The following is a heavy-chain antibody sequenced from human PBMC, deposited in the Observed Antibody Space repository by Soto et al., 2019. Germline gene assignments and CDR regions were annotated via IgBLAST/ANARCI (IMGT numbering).Heavy chain of an antibody. Sequence: GASVKVSCKVSGYTLTELSMHWVRQAPGKGLEWMGGFDPEDGETIYAQKFQGRVTMTEDTSTDTAYMELSSLRSEDTAVYYCATAEIAAAVHWFDPWGQGTLVTVSS. CDR2: FDPEDGET. V-gene: IGHV1-24*01. CDR1: GYTLTELS. D-gene: IGHD6-13*01. J-gene: IGHJ5*02. CDR3: ATAEIAAAVHWFDP.